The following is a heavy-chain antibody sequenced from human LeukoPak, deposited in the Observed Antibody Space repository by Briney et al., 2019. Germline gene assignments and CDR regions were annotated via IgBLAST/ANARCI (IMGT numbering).Heavy chain of an antibody. CDR3: ARLGSIAAARFDY. D-gene: IGHD6-13*01. CDR2: IYSSGST. CDR1: GGSISNYY. J-gene: IGHJ4*01. V-gene: IGHV4-59*01. Sequence: SETLSLTCTVSGGSISNYYWSWIRQPPGKGLEWIGYIYSSGSTNFNPSLKSRVTISVDTSKNHFSLNLSSVTAADTAVYYCARLGSIAAARFDYWGQGTLVTVFS.